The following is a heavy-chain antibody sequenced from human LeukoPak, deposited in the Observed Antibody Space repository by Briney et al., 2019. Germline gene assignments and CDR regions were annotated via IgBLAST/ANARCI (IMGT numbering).Heavy chain of an antibody. D-gene: IGHD2-2*01. CDR2: ISAYNGNT. V-gene: IGHV1-18*01. CDR3: ARDKRGYCSSTSCSSFDY. J-gene: IGHJ4*02. CDR1: GYTFTSYG. Sequence: ASVKVSCKASGYTFTSYGISWVRQAPGQGLEWMGWISAYNGNTNYAQKLQGRVTMTTDTSTSTAYMELRSLRSDDTAVYYCARDKRGYCSSTSCSSFDYWGQGTLLTVSS.